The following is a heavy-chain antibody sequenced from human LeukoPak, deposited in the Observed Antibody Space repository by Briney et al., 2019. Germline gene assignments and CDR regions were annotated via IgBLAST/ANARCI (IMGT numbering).Heavy chain of an antibody. CDR3: ARRSRNGLDAFDI. Sequence: ASVKVSCKASAYTFTGYYLHWVRQAPGQGLEWMGWIDPNNGDTNYAQKFQGRVTMTRDRSISTAHMEVSRLTPDDTAVYYCARRSRNGLDAFDIWGLGTMVTVSS. J-gene: IGHJ3*02. D-gene: IGHD2-8*01. CDR1: AYTFTGYY. CDR2: IDPNNGDT. V-gene: IGHV1-2*02.